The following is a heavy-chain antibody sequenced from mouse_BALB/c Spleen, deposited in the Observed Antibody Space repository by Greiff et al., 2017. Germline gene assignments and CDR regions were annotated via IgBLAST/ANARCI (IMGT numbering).Heavy chain of an antibody. CDR2: ISYAGSN. J-gene: IGHJ4*01. Sequence: EVQLQQSGPGLVKPSQSLSLTCSVTGYSITSGYYWNWIRQFPGNKLEWMGYISYAGSNNYNPSLKNRISITRDTSKNQFFLKLNSVTTEDTATYYCARGGNYAMDYGGQGTSVTVSS. D-gene: IGHD1-1*02. CDR1: GYSITSGYY. V-gene: IGHV3-6*02. CDR3: ARGGNYAMDY.